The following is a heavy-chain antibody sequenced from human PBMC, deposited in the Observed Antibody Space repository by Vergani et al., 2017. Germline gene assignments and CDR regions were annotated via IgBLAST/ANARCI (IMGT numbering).Heavy chain of an antibody. CDR1: GSTFSSYA. D-gene: IGHD3-10*01. CDR3: AKDSGALLWFGELSRYFDY. CDR2: ISRSSSTI. J-gene: IGHJ4*02. Sequence: EVQLLESGGGLAQPGGSLRLSCAASGSTFSSYAMNWVRQAPGKGLEWVSYISRSSSTIYYADSVKGRFTISRDNSKNTLYLQMNSLRAEDTAVYYCAKDSGALLWFGELSRYFDYWGQGTLVTVSS. V-gene: IGHV3-48*01.